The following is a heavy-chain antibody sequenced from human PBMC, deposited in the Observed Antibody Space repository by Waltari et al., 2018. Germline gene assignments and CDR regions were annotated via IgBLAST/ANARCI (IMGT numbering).Heavy chain of an antibody. J-gene: IGHJ5*02. CDR2: MNPNSSNT. CDR3: ASGLGGDSPRP. CDR1: GYTFTSHY. D-gene: IGHD4-17*01. V-gene: IGHV1-8*02. Sequence: QVQLVQHGAEVKKPGASVKVSCKASGYTFTSHYIHWVRPATRQGLEWMGWMNPNSSNTGYAQKFQGRVTMTRNTSISTAYMELSSLGSEDTAVYYCASGLGGDSPRPWGQGTLVTVSS.